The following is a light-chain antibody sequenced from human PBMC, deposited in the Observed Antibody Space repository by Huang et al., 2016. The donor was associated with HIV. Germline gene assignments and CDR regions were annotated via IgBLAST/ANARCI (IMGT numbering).Light chain of an antibody. CDR2: AAS. Sequence: DIQMTQSPSSLSASVGDRVTITCRTSPSISIYLNLYQHQPGKAPRRLIYAASTLKSGVPSRFSGSGSGTHFTLTISSLQREDFAIYYCQQSYNIPLTFGGGTKVDI. CDR1: PSISIY. CDR3: QQSYNIPLT. V-gene: IGKV1-39*01. J-gene: IGKJ4*01.